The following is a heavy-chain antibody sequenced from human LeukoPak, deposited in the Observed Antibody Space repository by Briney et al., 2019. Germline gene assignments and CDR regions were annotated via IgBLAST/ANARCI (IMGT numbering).Heavy chain of an antibody. CDR2: INPDGTTT. D-gene: IGHD1/OR15-1a*01. CDR3: AKDLSWNTADR. CDR1: GFAFSNYW. J-gene: IGHJ5*02. V-gene: IGHV3-74*01. Sequence: GGSLRLSCVASGFAFSNYWMHWVRQASGKAPVRVSRINPDGTTTDYADSVKGRFTISRDNAKNMVFLQMNGLRADDTALYYCAKDLSWNTADRWGQGILVTVSS.